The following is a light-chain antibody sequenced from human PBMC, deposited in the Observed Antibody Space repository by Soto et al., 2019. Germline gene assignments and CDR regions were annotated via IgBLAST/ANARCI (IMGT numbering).Light chain of an antibody. Sequence: QSVLTQPPSASGTPGQRVTISCSGSSSNIRSNTVNWYQQLPGTAPKLLIYGSNQRPSGVPDRFSASESGTSASLAISGLQSDDEADYYCATWDDSLNGRVFGGGTKLTVL. CDR2: GSN. CDR1: SSNIRSNT. V-gene: IGLV1-44*01. J-gene: IGLJ3*02. CDR3: ATWDDSLNGRV.